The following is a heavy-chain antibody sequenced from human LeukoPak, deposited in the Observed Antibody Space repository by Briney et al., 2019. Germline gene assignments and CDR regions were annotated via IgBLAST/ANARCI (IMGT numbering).Heavy chain of an antibody. CDR1: GFTFSSYR. D-gene: IGHD6-13*01. CDR3: ARNRAAAGPYYFDY. Sequence: GGSLRLSCAASGFTFSSYRMNWVRQAPGKGLEWVSSISSSSSYIYYADSVKGRFTISRDNAKNSLYLQMNSLRAEDTAVYYCARNRAAAGPYYFDYWGQGTLVTVSS. V-gene: IGHV3-21*01. CDR2: ISSSSSYI. J-gene: IGHJ4*02.